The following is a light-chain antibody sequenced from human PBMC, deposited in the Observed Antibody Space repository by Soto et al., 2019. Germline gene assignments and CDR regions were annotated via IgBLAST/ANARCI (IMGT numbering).Light chain of an antibody. V-gene: IGLV1-44*01. CDR1: SSNIGRNS. CDR2: GNN. J-gene: IGLJ1*01. CDR3: AAWDDSLNEYV. Sequence: QSVLTQAPSVSGTPGQSVTITCSGSSSNIGRNSVNWYQHLPGTAPKLLTHGNNHRPSGVPDRFSGSKSGTSASLAISGLQPEDEADYCCAAWDDSLNEYVFGDWTKVTVL.